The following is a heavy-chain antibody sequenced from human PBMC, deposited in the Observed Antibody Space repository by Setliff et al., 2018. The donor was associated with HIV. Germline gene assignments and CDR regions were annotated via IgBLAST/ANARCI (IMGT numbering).Heavy chain of an antibody. CDR1: GFTFSSYD. D-gene: IGHD3-16*01. J-gene: IGHJ6*02. Sequence: GGSLRLSCEASGFTFSSYDFHWVRPAAGKGLEWVSAIGTGGDTYYVDSVKGRFTISRENARNSLYLQMNSLSAGDTAVYYGAREIRTVYTGGHYFYGIDVWGQGTAVTVSS. V-gene: IGHV3-13*01. CDR2: IGTGGDT. CDR3: AREIRTVYTGGHYFYGIDV.